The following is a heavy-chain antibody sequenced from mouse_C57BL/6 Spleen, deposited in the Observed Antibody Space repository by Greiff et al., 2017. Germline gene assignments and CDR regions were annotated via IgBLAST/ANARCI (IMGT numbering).Heavy chain of an antibody. D-gene: IGHD1-1*01. CDR2: ISSGGSYT. J-gene: IGHJ3*01. CDR3: ARQGVGYGSSYTACFAY. CDR1: GFTFSSYG. V-gene: IGHV5-6*01. Sequence: EVMLVESGGDLVKPGGSLKLSCAASGFTFSSYGMSWVRQTPDQRLEWVATISSGGSYTYYPDSVKGRFTISRDNAKNTLYLQMSSLKSEDTAMYYWARQGVGYGSSYTACFAYWGQGTLVTVSA.